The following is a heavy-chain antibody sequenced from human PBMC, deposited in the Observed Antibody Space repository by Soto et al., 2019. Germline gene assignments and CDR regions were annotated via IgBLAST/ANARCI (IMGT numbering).Heavy chain of an antibody. J-gene: IGHJ4*02. V-gene: IGHV3-7*01. CDR2: IKQDGSHK. CDR3: ATSTRAPGNY. D-gene: IGHD1-26*01. CDR1: GFTFSSFW. Sequence: PGGSLRLSCVASGFTFSSFWMSWARQAPGKGLEWVANIKQDGSHKDYVPSVKGRFTISRDNAKNSLYLQMNSLRVEYAAVYYCATSTRAPGNYWGQGTLVTVSS.